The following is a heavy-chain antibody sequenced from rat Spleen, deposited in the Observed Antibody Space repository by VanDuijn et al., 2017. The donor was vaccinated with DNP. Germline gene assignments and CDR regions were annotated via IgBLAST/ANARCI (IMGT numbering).Heavy chain of an antibody. J-gene: IGHJ4*01. D-gene: IGHD4-3*01. CDR3: ATPLRGTSYAMDA. V-gene: IGHV5S10*01. CDR2: IIYDGSHT. Sequence: EVQLVESGGGVVQPGKSLKLSCAASGFSFSDSAMAWVRQSPKMGLEWVATIIYDGSHTFYRDSVQGRFIISRDNTKTTLNLQMDSLRFEDTATYYCATPLRGTSYAMDAWGQGASVTVSS. CDR1: GFSFSDSA.